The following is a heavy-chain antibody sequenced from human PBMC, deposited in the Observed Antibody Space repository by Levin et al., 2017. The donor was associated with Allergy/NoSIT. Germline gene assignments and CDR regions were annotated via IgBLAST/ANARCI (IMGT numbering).Heavy chain of an antibody. Sequence: SQTLSLTCTVSGGSISSSSYYWGWIRQPPGKGLEWIGSIYYSGSTYYNPSLKSRVTISVDTSKNQFSLKLSSVTAADTAVYYCARRIQLWLKYWFDPWGQGTLVTVSS. CDR1: GGSISSSSYY. CDR2: IYYSGST. V-gene: IGHV4-39*01. J-gene: IGHJ5*02. CDR3: ARRIQLWLKYWFDP. D-gene: IGHD5-18*01.